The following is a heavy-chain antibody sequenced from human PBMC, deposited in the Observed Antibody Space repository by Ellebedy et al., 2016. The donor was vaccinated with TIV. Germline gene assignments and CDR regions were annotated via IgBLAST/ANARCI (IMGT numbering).Heavy chain of an antibody. Sequence: AASVKVTCKASGYTFTSYYMHWVRQAPGQGLEWMGIINPSGGSTSYAQKFQGRVTMTRDTSTSTVYMELSSLRSEDPAVYYCATTARGSYYDYGMDVWGQGTTVTVSS. D-gene: IGHD3-16*01. CDR2: INPSGGST. V-gene: IGHV1-46*01. CDR3: ATTARGSYYDYGMDV. CDR1: GYTFTSYY. J-gene: IGHJ6*02.